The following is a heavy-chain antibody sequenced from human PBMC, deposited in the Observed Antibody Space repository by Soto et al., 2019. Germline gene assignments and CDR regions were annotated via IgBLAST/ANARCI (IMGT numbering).Heavy chain of an antibody. J-gene: IGHJ4*02. CDR3: ARDLFRGTPDYFDY. Sequence: QVQLVESGGGVVQPGTSLRLSCAASGFTFSSYPFHWVRQAPGKGLEWVAVIGFDGIIKLYADSVKGRFTISRDDSKNTLYLRMNSLRDEDTAVYYCARDLFRGTPDYFDYWGQGTLVTVSS. V-gene: IGHV3-30*04. CDR2: IGFDGIIK. D-gene: IGHD3-10*01. CDR1: GFTFSSYP.